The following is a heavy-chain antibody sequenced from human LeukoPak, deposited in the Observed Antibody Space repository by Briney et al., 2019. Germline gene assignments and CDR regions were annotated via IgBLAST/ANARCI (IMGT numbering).Heavy chain of an antibody. CDR1: GYTFTSYG. J-gene: IGHJ4*02. CDR3: ARPYCSSTSCYFGICDY. D-gene: IGHD2-2*01. V-gene: IGHV1-18*01. CDR2: ISAYNGNT. Sequence: ASVKVSCKASGYTFTSYGISWVRQAPGQGLEWMGWISAYNGNTNYARKLQGRVTMTTDTSTSTAYMELRSLRSDDTAMYYCARPYCSSTSCYFGICDYWGQGTLVTVSS.